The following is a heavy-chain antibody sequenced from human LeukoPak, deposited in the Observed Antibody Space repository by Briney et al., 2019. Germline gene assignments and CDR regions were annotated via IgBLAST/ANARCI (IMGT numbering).Heavy chain of an antibody. V-gene: IGHV1-2*02. D-gene: IGHD2-15*01. CDR3: ASEAGDMCTIFLHF. Sequence: GASVNACWKASTFTDSYKHWVRQAPGQGLEWMGWINPNSGDTNYAQKFQGRVTMTWYTATNTAHMELSRLRSDDTAVYYCASEAGDMCTIFLHFWGEGSLVTVSS. CDR2: INPNSGDT. J-gene: IGHJ4*02. CDR1: TFTDSY.